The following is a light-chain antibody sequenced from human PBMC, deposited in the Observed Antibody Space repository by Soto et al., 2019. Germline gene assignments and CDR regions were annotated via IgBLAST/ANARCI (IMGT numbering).Light chain of an antibody. CDR2: EVS. CDR3: SSYTSRSTLI. CDR1: SSDVGGYNY. V-gene: IGLV2-14*01. Sequence: QSVLTQPASVSGSPGQSITISFAGTSSDVGGYNYVSWYQQHPGKAPKLMIYEVSNRPSGVSNRFSGSKSGNTASLTISGLQAEDEADYYCSSYTSRSTLIFGGGTKVTVL. J-gene: IGLJ2*01.